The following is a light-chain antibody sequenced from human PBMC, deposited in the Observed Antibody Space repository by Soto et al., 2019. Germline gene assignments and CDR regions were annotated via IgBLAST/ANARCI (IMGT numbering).Light chain of an antibody. CDR2: AAS. V-gene: IGKV3-15*01. J-gene: IGKJ1*01. CDR3: LQDYGDSWT. Sequence: ETVIPPSPVPPSAPPEDTTTHCSMSSYKVSSHLAWYQQKPGQAPRLLIYAASTRASGVPSRFSGRRSGTEFTLTISSLQAEDFASYYCLQDYGDSWTFGRGTKVDIK. CDR1: YKVSSH.